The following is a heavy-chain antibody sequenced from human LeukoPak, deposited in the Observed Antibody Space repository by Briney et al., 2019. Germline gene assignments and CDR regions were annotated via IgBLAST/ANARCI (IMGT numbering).Heavy chain of an antibody. Sequence: SETLSLTCTVSGGSISSSSYYWGWIRQPPGKGLEWIGSIYYSGSTYYNPSLKSRVTISVDTSKNQFSLKLSSVTAADAAVYYCARHIPPRALRFLSAGYMDVWGKGTTVTVSS. D-gene: IGHD3-3*01. CDR3: ARHIPPRALRFLSAGYMDV. V-gene: IGHV4-39*01. J-gene: IGHJ6*03. CDR2: IYYSGST. CDR1: GGSISSSSYY.